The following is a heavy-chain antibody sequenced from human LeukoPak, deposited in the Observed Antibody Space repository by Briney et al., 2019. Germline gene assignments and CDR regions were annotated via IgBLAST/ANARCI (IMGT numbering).Heavy chain of an antibody. CDR1: GGSITSDNYF. Sequence: SETLSLTCTVSGGSITSDNYFWSWIRHLPGKGLEWIGYIYHSGNTYYNPSLKSRVIMSVDASENQFSLKLSSVTAADTAVYYCAREVVAATVTDAFDIWGPGKLGTVSS. J-gene: IGHJ3*02. D-gene: IGHD2-15*01. CDR3: AREVVAATVTDAFDI. V-gene: IGHV4-31*03. CDR2: IYHSGNT.